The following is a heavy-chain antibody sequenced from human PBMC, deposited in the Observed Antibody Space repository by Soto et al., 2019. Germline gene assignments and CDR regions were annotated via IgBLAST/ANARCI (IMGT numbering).Heavy chain of an antibody. V-gene: IGHV6-1*01. Sequence: LSLTCAITGDSVSSNSAGWSWVRQSPSRGLEWLGRTYYRSKWYYEYAVSVRGRITINPDTSKNQYSLQLNSATPEDTAVYFCARGEQYSGRIFDYWGRGTLVTVSS. CDR3: ARGEQYSGRIFDY. D-gene: IGHD1-26*01. CDR2: TYYRSKWYY. J-gene: IGHJ4*01. CDR1: GDSVSSNSAG.